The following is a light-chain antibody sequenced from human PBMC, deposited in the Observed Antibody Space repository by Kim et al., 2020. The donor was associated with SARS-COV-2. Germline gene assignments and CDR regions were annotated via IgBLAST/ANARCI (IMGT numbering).Light chain of an antibody. J-gene: IGLJ1*01. CDR2: DVT. CDR3: CSYTNSGTYV. Sequence: GQSIPISCTGTSSDVGGQKYVSWYQQHPGKAPKLIIFDVTNRPSGISDRFSGSKSGNTASLTISGLRAEDEADYYCCSYTNSGTYVFGSGTKVTVL. V-gene: IGLV2-14*03. CDR1: SSDVGGQKY.